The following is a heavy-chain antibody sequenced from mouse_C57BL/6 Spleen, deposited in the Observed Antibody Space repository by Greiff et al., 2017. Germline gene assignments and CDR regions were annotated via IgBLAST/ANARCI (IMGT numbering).Heavy chain of an antibody. J-gene: IGHJ1*01. CDR3: ARWERSGFGLGG. Sequence: VQLQQSGAELARPGASVKMSCKASGYTFTRYTMPWVKQRPGKGLEWIGDINPGSGYTNYNQKFKDKATLTADKSSSTAYMQLSSPTSEDSAVYYCARWERSGFGLGGWGQATTVTVS. CDR1: GYTFTRYT. CDR2: INPGSGYT. V-gene: IGHV1-4*01. D-gene: IGHD1-1*01.